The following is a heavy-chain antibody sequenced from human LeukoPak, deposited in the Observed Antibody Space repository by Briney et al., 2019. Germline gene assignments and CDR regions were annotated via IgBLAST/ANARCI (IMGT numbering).Heavy chain of an antibody. CDR2: IDPSDSYT. CDR1: GYSFTSYW. V-gene: IGHV5-10-1*01. D-gene: IGHD2-2*01. J-gene: IGHJ6*02. CDR3: ARHPPMPKGYYYFYYGMDV. Sequence: GESLRISCKGSGYSFTSYWISWVRQMPGKGLEWMGRIDPSDSYTNYSPSFQGHVTISADKSISTAYLQWSSLRSSDTAIYYCARHPPMPKGYYYFYYGMDVWGQGTTVTVSS.